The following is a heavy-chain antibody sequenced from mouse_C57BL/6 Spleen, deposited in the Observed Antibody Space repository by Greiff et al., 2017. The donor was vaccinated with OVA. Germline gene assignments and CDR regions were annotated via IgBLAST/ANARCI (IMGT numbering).Heavy chain of an antibody. D-gene: IGHD1-1*01. Sequence: EVKLVESGGGLVKPGGSLKLSCAASGFTFSSYAMSWVRQTPEKRLEWVATISDGGSYTYYPDNVKGRVTISRYNAKNNLYLQMRQLKSEDTAMYYCARDRDYYGSSPSWYFAVWGTGTTVTVSS. CDR3: ARDRDYYGSSPSWYFAV. V-gene: IGHV5-4*01. J-gene: IGHJ1*03. CDR1: GFTFSSYA. CDR2: ISDGGSYT.